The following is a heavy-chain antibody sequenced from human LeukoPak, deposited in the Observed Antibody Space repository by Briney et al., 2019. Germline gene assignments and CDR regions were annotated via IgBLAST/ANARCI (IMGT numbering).Heavy chain of an antibody. J-gene: IGHJ5*02. CDR1: GYTFTSYY. V-gene: IGHV1-46*01. Sequence: ALVKVSCKASGYTFTSYYMHWVRQAPGQGLEWMGIINPSGGSTSYAQKFQGRVTMTRDTSTSTVYMELSSLRSEDTAVYYCARDGERIAAAGNWFDPWGQGTLVTVSS. D-gene: IGHD6-13*01. CDR3: ARDGERIAAAGNWFDP. CDR2: INPSGGST.